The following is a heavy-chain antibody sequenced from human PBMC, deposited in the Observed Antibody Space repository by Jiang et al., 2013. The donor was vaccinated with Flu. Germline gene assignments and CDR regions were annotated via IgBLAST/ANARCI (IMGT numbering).Heavy chain of an antibody. Sequence: LLKPSETLSLTCVVYGGSLSTYYWSWIRQPPGKGLEWIGEINHGGSTDYNASLKSRVAISVDTSKSQFSLKLSSLTAADTAVYYCAADYGDYDTLDYWGQGTLVTVSS. D-gene: IGHD4-17*01. CDR2: INHGGST. J-gene: IGHJ4*02. CDR3: AADYGDYDTLDY. V-gene: IGHV4-34*01. CDR1: GGSLSTYY.